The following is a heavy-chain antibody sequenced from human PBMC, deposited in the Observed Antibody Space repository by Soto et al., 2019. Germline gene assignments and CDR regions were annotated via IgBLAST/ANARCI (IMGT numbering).Heavy chain of an antibody. V-gene: IGHV4-34*01. CDR2: INHSGST. CDR3: ARDGSGSYYRFPFDY. CDR1: GGSFSGYY. J-gene: IGHJ4*02. D-gene: IGHD3-10*01. Sequence: QVQLQQWGAGLLKPSETLSLTCAVYGGSFSGYYWSWIRQPPGKGLEWIGEINHSGSTNYNPSLKRRVTISVDTSKNQFSLKLSSVTAADTAVYYCARDGSGSYYRFPFDYWGQGTLVTVSS.